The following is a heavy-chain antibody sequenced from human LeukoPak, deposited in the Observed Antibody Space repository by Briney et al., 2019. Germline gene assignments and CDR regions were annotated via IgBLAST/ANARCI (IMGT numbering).Heavy chain of an antibody. CDR1: GFNFRDHW. CDR2: IKSKTDGGTT. Sequence: GGSLRLSCAVSGFNFRDHWMNWVRQAPGKGLEWVGRIKSKTDGGTTDYAAPVKGRFTISRDDSKNTLYLQMNSLKTEDTAVYYCSTTYYYDSSEGYWGQGTLVTVSS. J-gene: IGHJ4*02. D-gene: IGHD3-22*01. V-gene: IGHV3-15*07. CDR3: STTYYYDSSEGY.